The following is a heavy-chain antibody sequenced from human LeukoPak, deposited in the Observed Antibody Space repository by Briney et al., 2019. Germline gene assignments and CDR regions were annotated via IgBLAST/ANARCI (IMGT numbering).Heavy chain of an antibody. CDR2: IAARVDVT. Sequence: GGSLRLSCTVSGLAFSGYAMSWVRQAPGKRPEWVSSIAARVDVTYSADSVKGRFTISTDNSQNTLYLQMYSLRAEDTAVYYCAKDGGSYTPFDYWGQGTLVTVSS. CDR1: GLAFSGYA. J-gene: IGHJ4*02. V-gene: IGHV3-23*01. CDR3: AKDGGSYTPFDY. D-gene: IGHD1-26*01.